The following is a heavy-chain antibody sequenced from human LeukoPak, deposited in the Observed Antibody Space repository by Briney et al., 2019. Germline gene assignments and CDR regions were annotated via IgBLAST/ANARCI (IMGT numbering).Heavy chain of an antibody. CDR1: GFTFSDYY. CDR2: ISSSGSTI. D-gene: IGHD3-10*01. Sequence: PGGSLRLSCAASGFTFSDYYMSWIRQAPGKGLEWVSYISSSGSTIYYADSVKGRFTISRDNAKNSLYLQMNSLRAEDTAVYYCASEASRHGSGSYYLYYFDYWGQGTLVTVSS. CDR3: ASEASRHGSGSYYLYYFDY. V-gene: IGHV3-11*04. J-gene: IGHJ4*02.